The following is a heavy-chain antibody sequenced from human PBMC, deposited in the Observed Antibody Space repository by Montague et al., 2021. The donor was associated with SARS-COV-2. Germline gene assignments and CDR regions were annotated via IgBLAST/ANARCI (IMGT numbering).Heavy chain of an antibody. D-gene: IGHD4-23*01. CDR2: ISDTGSTI. V-gene: IGHV3-11*01. CDR3: AKALMTYGGNSPVDQ. J-gene: IGHJ4*02. CDR1: GFPFSDYY. Sequence: SLRLSWAASGFPFSDYYMNWIRQAPGKGLEWISYISDTGSTIYYADSVKGRFAVSRDNTKNSLYLQMNSLRAEDTAVYYCAKALMTYGGNSPVDQWGQGTLVTVSS.